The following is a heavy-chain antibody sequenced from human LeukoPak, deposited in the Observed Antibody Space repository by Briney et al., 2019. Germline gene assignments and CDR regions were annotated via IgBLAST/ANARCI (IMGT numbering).Heavy chain of an antibody. V-gene: IGHV5-51*01. CDR2: IYPGDSDT. D-gene: IGHD6-13*01. J-gene: IGHJ6*02. Sequence: GESLQISCKGSGYSFTSYWIGWVRQMPGKGLEWMGIIYPGDSDTRYSPSFQGQVTISADKSISTAYLQWSSLKASDTAMYYCARHPSIATTGRSYYYGMDVWGQGTTVTVSS. CDR1: GYSFTSYW. CDR3: ARHPSIATTGRSYYYGMDV.